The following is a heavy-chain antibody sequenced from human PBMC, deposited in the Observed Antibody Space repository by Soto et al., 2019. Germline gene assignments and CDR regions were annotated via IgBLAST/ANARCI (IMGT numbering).Heavy chain of an antibody. CDR1: GFTFSSYG. CDR3: AKTFAETTVSDY. Sequence: ESGGGVVQPGRSLRLSCAASGFTFSSYGMHWVRQAPGKGLEWVAVISYDGSNKYYADSVKGRFTISRDNSKNTLYLQMNSLRAEDTAVYYCAKTFAETTVSDYWGQGTLVTVSS. V-gene: IGHV3-30*18. D-gene: IGHD4-17*01. CDR2: ISYDGSNK. J-gene: IGHJ4*02.